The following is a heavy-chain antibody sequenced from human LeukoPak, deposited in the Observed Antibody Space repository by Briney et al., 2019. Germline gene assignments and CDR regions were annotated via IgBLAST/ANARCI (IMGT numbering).Heavy chain of an antibody. D-gene: IGHD5-18*01. J-gene: IGHJ4*02. V-gene: IGHV3-21*01. CDR1: GFTFSSCS. Sequence: PGGSLRLSCAASGFTFSSCSMNWVRQAPGKGLEWVSSISSSSSYIYYADSVKGRFTISRDNAKNSLYLQMNSLRAEDTAVYYCVRGRGYSYGHLGLGFDYWGQGTLVTVSS. CDR2: ISSSSSYI. CDR3: VRGRGYSYGHLGLGFDY.